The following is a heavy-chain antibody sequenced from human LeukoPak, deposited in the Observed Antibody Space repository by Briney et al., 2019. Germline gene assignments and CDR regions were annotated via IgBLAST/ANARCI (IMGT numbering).Heavy chain of an antibody. CDR1: GFTFDDYG. CDR2: INWNGGST. D-gene: IGHD3-10*01. CDR3: ARRGYGSGSYPPEENDY. V-gene: IGHV3-20*04. J-gene: IGHJ4*02. Sequence: GGSLRLSCAASGFTFDDYGMSWVRQAPGKGLEWVSGINWNGGSTGYADSVKGRFTISRDNAKNSLCLQMNSLRAEDTALYYCARRGYGSGSYPPEENDYWGQGTLVTVSS.